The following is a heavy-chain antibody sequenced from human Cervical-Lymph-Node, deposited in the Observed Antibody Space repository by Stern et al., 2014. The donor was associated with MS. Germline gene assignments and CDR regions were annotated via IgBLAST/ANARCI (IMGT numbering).Heavy chain of an antibody. CDR1: GFTFSSYT. CDR2: ISSSSSYI. Sequence: EDQLVESGGGLVKPGGSLRLSCAASGFTFSSYTMNWVRQAPGKGLEWVSSISSSSSYIYYVDSVKGRFTISRDNAKNSLYLQMNSLRAEDTAVYYCVAPDKLGDYYGMDVWGQGTTVTVSS. CDR3: VAPDKLGDYYGMDV. D-gene: IGHD7-27*01. V-gene: IGHV3-21*01. J-gene: IGHJ6*02.